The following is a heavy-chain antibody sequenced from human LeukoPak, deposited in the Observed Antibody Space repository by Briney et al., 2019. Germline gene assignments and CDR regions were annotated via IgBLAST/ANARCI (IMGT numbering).Heavy chain of an antibody. CDR1: GFALTTSGVG. V-gene: IGHV2-5*02. CDR3: ARTLRLGAFYYFDY. J-gene: IGHJ4*02. Sequence: NKSGPTLVNPTQTLTLTCTFSGFALTTSGVGVAWVRQPPGKALEWLAVIYWDDNKRYSPSLKSRLTITEDTSKNQVVLTVTNMDPVDTATYYCARTLRLGAFYYFDYWGQGTLVTVSS. CDR2: IYWDDNK. D-gene: IGHD3-16*01.